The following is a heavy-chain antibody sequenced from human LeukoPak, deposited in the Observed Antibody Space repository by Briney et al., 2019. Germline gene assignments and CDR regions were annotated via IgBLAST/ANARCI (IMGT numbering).Heavy chain of an antibody. J-gene: IGHJ4*02. CDR2: ISYDGSNK. Sequence: GGSLRLSCAASGFTFSSYAMHWVRQAPGKGLEWVAVISYDGSNKYYADSVKGRFTISRDNSKNTLYLQMNSLRAEDTAVYYCARDKYYYDSSGYPLYWGQGTLVTVSS. CDR3: ARDKYYYDSSGYPLY. D-gene: IGHD3-22*01. V-gene: IGHV3-30*04. CDR1: GFTFSSYA.